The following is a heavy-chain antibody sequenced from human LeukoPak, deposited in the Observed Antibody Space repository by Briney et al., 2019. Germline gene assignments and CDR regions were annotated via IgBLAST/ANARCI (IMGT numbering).Heavy chain of an antibody. CDR2: ISYDGSNK. CDR3: AKVRDTTDKRRYYYYSMDV. Sequence: GGSLRLSCAASGFTFSSYGMHWVRQAPGKGLEWVAVISYDGSNKYYADSVKGRFTISRDNSKNTLYLQMNSLRAEDTAVYYCAKVRDTTDKRRYYYYSMDVWGKGTTVTVSS. CDR1: GFTFSSYG. J-gene: IGHJ6*04. D-gene: IGHD5-18*01. V-gene: IGHV3-30*18.